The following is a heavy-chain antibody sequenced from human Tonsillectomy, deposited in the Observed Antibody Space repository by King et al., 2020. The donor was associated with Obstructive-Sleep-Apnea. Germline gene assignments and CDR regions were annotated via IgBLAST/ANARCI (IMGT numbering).Heavy chain of an antibody. D-gene: IGHD3-10*01. CDR1: GFTFDDYG. V-gene: IGHV3-20*04. Sequence: VQLVESGGGVVRPGGSLRLSCAASGFTFDDYGMSWVRQAPGKGLEWVSSANWSGGNTAYAAVVRGGFTISRDKAKNSLYLQVNSLRVEDTALYYCAGLGDAYYGSGSYVEYWGQGTLVTVSS. CDR2: ANWSGGNT. J-gene: IGHJ4*02. CDR3: AGLGDAYYGSGSYVEY.